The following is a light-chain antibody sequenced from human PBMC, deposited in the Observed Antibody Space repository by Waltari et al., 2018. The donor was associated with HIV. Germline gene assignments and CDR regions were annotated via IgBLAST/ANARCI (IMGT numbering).Light chain of an antibody. CDR2: ANN. V-gene: IGLV1-44*01. CDR3: AAWDDSLKGVA. J-gene: IGLJ2*01. CDR1: RSNIGSNI. Sequence: QSVLTQPPSASGTPGQRVTIPCSGSRSNIGSNIVNWYQQLPGTAPKLHIYANNQRTSGVPDRVSGSKSGTSASLANSGRQSEDEADYFCAAWDDSLKGVAFGGGTKLTVL.